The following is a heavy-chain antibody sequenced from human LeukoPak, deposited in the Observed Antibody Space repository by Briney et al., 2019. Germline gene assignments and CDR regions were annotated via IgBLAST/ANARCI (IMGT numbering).Heavy chain of an antibody. D-gene: IGHD2-2*01. CDR3: ARGYQTYYYYYMDV. V-gene: IGHV4-59*01. J-gene: IGHJ6*03. CDR1: GGSISSYY. Sequence: SETLSLTCTVSGGSISSYYWSWIRQPPGKGLEWIGHVYYSGGTNYNPSLKSRVVISVDTSNNQFSLKLSSVTAADTALYYCARGYQTYYYYYMDVWGKGTTVTVSS. CDR2: VYYSGGT.